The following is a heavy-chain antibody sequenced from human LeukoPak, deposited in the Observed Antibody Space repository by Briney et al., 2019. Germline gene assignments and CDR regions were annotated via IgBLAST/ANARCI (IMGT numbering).Heavy chain of an antibody. Sequence: PSETLSLTCSVSGASISSHYWSWIRQPPGKGLESIGYIYYTGGTTYNPSHKSRVTISVDTSKNQFSLKLTSVTAADTAVYYCAREDRRGVFDPWGQGTLVTVSS. J-gene: IGHJ5*02. CDR3: AREDRRGVFDP. D-gene: IGHD3-22*01. V-gene: IGHV4-59*11. CDR1: GASISSHY. CDR2: IYYTGGT.